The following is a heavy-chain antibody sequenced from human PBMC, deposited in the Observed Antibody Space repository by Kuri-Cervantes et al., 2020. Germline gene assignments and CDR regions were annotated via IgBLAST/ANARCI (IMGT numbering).Heavy chain of an antibody. CDR2: MNPNSGNT. CDR1: GYTFTSYG. CDR3: ACVAPAAIRLAARWVGYFDY. V-gene: IGHV1-8*02. Sequence: ASVKVSCKASGYTFTSYGISWVRQATGQGLEWMGWMNPNSGNTGYAQKFQGRVTMTRNTSISTAYMELSSLRSEDTAVYYCACVAPAAIRLAARWVGYFDYWGQGTLVTVSS. J-gene: IGHJ4*02. D-gene: IGHD2-2*01.